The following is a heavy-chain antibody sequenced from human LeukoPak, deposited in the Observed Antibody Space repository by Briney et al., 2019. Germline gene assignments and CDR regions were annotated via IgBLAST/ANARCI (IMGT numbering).Heavy chain of an antibody. D-gene: IGHD6-19*01. Sequence: SQTLSLTCSVSGGSISISGFYWNWIRQLPGKGLEWIGYTYNSGNAYYNPSFGSRVTISTDTSMNQFFLKSHSVTAADTAVYYCARSSGWRDAFDFWGRGTMVTVSS. V-gene: IGHV4-31*03. J-gene: IGHJ3*01. CDR3: ARSSGWRDAFDF. CDR2: TYNSGNA. CDR1: GGSISISGFY.